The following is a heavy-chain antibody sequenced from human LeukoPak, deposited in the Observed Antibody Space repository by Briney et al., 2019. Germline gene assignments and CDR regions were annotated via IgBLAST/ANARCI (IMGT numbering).Heavy chain of an antibody. CDR2: LYHTGSA. D-gene: IGHD3-16*02. V-gene: IGHV4-39*02. CDR3: ARRYDYVWGSYRSHSFDS. CDR1: GGSIWTHY. Sequence: PSETLSLTCSVSGGSIWTHYWGWMRQPPGKGLEWIGSLYHTGSAYYNPSLKSRVTISMDVSKNHFSLKLSSVTAADTAVYYCARRYDYVWGSYRSHSFDSWGQGTLVTVSS. J-gene: IGHJ4*02.